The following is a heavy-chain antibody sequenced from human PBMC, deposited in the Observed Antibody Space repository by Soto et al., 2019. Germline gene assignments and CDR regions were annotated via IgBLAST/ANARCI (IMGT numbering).Heavy chain of an antibody. CDR2: IRYDGSNK. V-gene: IGHV3-33*01. CDR1: GFTFSSYG. J-gene: IGHJ4*02. Sequence: QVQLVESGGGVVQPGRSLRLSCAASGFTFSSYGMHWVRQAPGKGLEWVADIRYDGSNKYYADSVKGRFTIYRDNSKNTLYLQMNSLRAEDTAVYYCARWGSVDTAMAPFDYWGQGTLVTVSS. CDR3: ARWGSVDTAMAPFDY. D-gene: IGHD5-18*01.